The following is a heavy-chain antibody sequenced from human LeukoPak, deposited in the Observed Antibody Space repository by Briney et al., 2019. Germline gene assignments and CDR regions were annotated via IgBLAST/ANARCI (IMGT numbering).Heavy chain of an antibody. CDR1: GFTVSSNY. D-gene: IGHD6-6*01. Sequence: GGSLRLSCAASGFTVSSNYMSWVRQAPGKGLEWVSVIYSGGSTYYADSVKGRFTISRDNAKNSLYLQMNSLRAEDTAVYYCARDHGLSIAALDYYYGMDVWGQGTTVTVSS. J-gene: IGHJ6*02. CDR3: ARDHGLSIAALDYYYGMDV. V-gene: IGHV3-53*01. CDR2: IYSGGST.